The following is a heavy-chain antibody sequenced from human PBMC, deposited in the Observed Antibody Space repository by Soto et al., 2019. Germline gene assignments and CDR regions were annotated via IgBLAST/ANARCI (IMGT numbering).Heavy chain of an antibody. CDR2: ISSDSTYI. CDR3: ARVTIVVRGGPDY. D-gene: IGHD3-10*01. J-gene: IGHJ4*02. Sequence: GGSLRLSCAASGFPFSSYSMSWVRQAPGKGLEWVSSISSDSTYIYHADSVKGRFTISRDNAKNSLYLQMSSLRAEDTAVYYCARVTIVVRGGPDYWGQGTLVTVSS. CDR1: GFPFSSYS. V-gene: IGHV3-21*01.